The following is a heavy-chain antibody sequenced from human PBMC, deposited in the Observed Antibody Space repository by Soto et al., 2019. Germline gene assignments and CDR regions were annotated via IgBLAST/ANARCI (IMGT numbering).Heavy chain of an antibody. CDR3: ATDRGYDADDYYYNAMDV. D-gene: IGHD2-15*01. V-gene: IGHV3-23*01. CDR2: ISGSGGST. J-gene: IGHJ6*02. Sequence: GVSLRLSCAASGFTFSSYAMSWVRQAPGKGLEWVSAISGSGGSTYYADSVKGRFTISRDNSKNTLYLQMNSLRAEDTAVYYCATDRGYDADDYYYNAMDVWGQGTTVTVSS. CDR1: GFTFSSYA.